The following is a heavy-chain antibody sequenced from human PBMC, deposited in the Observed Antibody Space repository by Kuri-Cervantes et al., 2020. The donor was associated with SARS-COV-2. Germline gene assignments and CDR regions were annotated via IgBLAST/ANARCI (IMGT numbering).Heavy chain of an antibody. CDR1: GGSFSNFY. CDR2: LDHSGRA. Sequence: ESLKISCAVYGGSFSNFYWSWIRQPPGKGLEWIGELDHSGRANYNPSLKSRVTISVDRSRNQFSLKLSSVTAADTAVYYCARSVCSGGSCRLKGGPYYFDYWGQGTLVTVSS. CDR3: ARSVCSGGSCRLKGGPYYFDY. J-gene: IGHJ4*02. D-gene: IGHD2-15*01. V-gene: IGHV4-34*01.